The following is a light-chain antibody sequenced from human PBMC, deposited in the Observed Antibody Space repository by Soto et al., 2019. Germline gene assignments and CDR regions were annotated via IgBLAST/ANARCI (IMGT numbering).Light chain of an antibody. Sequence: QSALTQPASVSGSPGQSITISCTGTSSDIGRYTYVSWYQQHPGKAPKLMIYDVSDRPSGVSNRFSGSKSGNTASLTISGLQTEAEADYYCSSYTSSSALVVFGTGTKLTVL. CDR2: DVS. J-gene: IGLJ1*01. V-gene: IGLV2-14*03. CDR3: SSYTSSSALVV. CDR1: SSDIGRYTY.